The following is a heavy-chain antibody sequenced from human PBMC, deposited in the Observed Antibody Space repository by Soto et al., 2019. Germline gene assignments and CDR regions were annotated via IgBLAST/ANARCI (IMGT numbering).Heavy chain of an antibody. CDR1: GFTVGTNY. Sequence: GGSLRLSCVASGFTVGTNYMSWVRQAPGKGLEWVSVIYSGGSKYYADSVKGRFTISRDNSKNTVYLQMNSLRVEDTAVYYCARVYGLFDYWGQGTLVTVSS. CDR3: ARVYGLFDY. CDR2: IYSGGSK. V-gene: IGHV3-66*01. D-gene: IGHD4-17*01. J-gene: IGHJ4*02.